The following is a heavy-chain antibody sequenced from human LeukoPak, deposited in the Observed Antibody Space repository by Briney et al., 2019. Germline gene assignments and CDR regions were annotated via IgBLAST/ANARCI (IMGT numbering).Heavy chain of an antibody. Sequence: SVKVSCKASGGTFSSYAISWVRQAPGQGLEWMGGIIPIFGTANYAQKFQGRVTITTDESTSTAYMELSSLRSEDTAVYYCAREPRVGATLDYWGQGTLVTVSS. CDR2: IIPIFGTA. CDR3: AREPRVGATLDY. V-gene: IGHV1-69*05. J-gene: IGHJ4*02. D-gene: IGHD1-26*01. CDR1: GGTFSSYA.